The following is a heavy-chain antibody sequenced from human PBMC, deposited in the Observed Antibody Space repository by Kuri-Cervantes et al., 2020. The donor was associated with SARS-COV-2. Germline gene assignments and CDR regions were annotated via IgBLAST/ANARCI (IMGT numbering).Heavy chain of an antibody. Sequence: GSLRLSCAASGFTFSSYSMNWVRQAPGKGLEWIGYIYYSGSTNYNPSLKSRVTISVDTSKNQFSLKLSSVTAADTAVYYCARKSNWAAFFDYWGQGTLVTVSS. CDR1: GFTFSSYS. CDR2: IYYSGST. D-gene: IGHD7-27*01. CDR3: ARKSNWAAFFDY. J-gene: IGHJ4*02. V-gene: IGHV4-59*01.